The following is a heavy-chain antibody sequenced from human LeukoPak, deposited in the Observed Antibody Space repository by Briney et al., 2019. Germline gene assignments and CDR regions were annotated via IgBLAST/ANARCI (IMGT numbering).Heavy chain of an antibody. Sequence: KSSETLSLTCTVSSGSISNYYWSWIRQPAGKGLEWIGRIYTSGTPDYNPSLKGRVTMSVDTSKNQFSLKLSSVTAADTAVYYCASSRGDLWSAPFDYWGQGALVTVSS. CDR3: ASSRGDLWSAPFDY. CDR2: IYTSGTP. J-gene: IGHJ4*02. V-gene: IGHV4-4*07. CDR1: SGSISNYY. D-gene: IGHD3-3*01.